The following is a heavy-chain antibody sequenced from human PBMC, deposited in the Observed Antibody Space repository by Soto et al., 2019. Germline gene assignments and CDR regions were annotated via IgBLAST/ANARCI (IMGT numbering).Heavy chain of an antibody. CDR2: IAVGSGYT. V-gene: IGHV1-58*01. CDR3: AADATAWQQMVPSDY. CDR1: GFTFTSSA. Sequence: SVKVSCKASGFTFTSSAFQWVRQARGQRLEWIGWIAVGSGYTNYAQRFQDRVTLTRDMSTATTYMDLSRLTSEDTAIYYCAADATAWQQMVPSDYWGQGTLVTVSS. D-gene: IGHD2-8*01. J-gene: IGHJ4*02.